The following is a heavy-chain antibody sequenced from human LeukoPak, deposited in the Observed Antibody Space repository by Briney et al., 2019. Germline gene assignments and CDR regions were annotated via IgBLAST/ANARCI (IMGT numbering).Heavy chain of an antibody. Sequence: PGRSLRLSCAASGFTFSSYAMHWVRQPPGKGLEWVAVISYDGSNNYYPDSVKGRFTISRDNSKNTLYLQMNSVRAEDTAVYYCARGAKAQTVAGVFDYWGQGTLVTVSS. CDR2: ISYDGSNN. CDR1: GFTFSSYA. V-gene: IGHV3-30-3*01. J-gene: IGHJ4*02. D-gene: IGHD6-19*01. CDR3: ARGAKAQTVAGVFDY.